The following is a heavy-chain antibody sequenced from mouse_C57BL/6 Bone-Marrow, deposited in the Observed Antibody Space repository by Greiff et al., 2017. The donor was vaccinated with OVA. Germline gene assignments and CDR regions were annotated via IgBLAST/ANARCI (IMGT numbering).Heavy chain of an antibody. D-gene: IGHD4-1*01. Sequence: QVQLQQPGAELVMPGASVKLSCKASGYPFPSSWMHWVKQRPGQGLEWIGEIDPSDSYTNYNQKFKGKSTLTVDKSSSTAYMQLSSLTSEDSAVYYCARNDWDVWYFDVWGTGTTVTVSS. CDR3: ARNDWDVWYFDV. CDR1: GYPFPSSW. J-gene: IGHJ1*03. V-gene: IGHV1-69*01. CDR2: IDPSDSYT.